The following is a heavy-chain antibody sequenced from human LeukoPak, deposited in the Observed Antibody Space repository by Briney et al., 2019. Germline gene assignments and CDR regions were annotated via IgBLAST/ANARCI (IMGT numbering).Heavy chain of an antibody. Sequence: GESLKISCKGSGYSFTNYWIGWVRQMPGKGLEWMGIIYPGDSDIRYSPSFQGQVTISAVKSISTAYLQWSSLKASDTAMYYCARSSSGWDDAFDIWGQGTMVTVSS. D-gene: IGHD6-19*01. CDR2: IYPGDSDI. CDR3: ARSSSGWDDAFDI. CDR1: GYSFTNYW. J-gene: IGHJ3*02. V-gene: IGHV5-51*01.